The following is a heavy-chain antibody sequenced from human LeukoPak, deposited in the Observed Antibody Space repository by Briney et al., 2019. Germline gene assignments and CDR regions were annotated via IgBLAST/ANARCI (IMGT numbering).Heavy chain of an antibody. Sequence: GESLKISCKGSGYSFTSYWIGWVRQMPGKSLEWMGIIYPGDSDTRYSPSFQGQVTISADKSISTAYLQWSSLKASDTAMYYCARHYRPRGSPNYYDSSGSTPLDYWGQGTLVTVSS. D-gene: IGHD3-22*01. J-gene: IGHJ4*02. CDR1: GYSFTSYW. CDR2: IYPGDSDT. V-gene: IGHV5-51*01. CDR3: ARHYRPRGSPNYYDSSGSTPLDY.